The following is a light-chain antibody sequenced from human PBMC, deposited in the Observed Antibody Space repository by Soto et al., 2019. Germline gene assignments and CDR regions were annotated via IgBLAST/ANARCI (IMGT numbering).Light chain of an antibody. Sequence: QSVLTQPASVSGSPGQSIIISCTGTSSDIGASNYVSWYQQYPGKAPKLLIYDVSNRPSGVSNRFSGSKSGNTASLTISGLQVEDEAEYFCASHAASGVFGSGTKLTVL. CDR3: ASHAASGV. CDR1: SSDIGASNY. J-gene: IGLJ1*01. V-gene: IGLV2-14*01. CDR2: DVS.